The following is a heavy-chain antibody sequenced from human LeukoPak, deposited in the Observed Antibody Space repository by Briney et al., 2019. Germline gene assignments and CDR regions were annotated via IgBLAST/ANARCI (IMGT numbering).Heavy chain of an antibody. CDR1: GFTFSSYW. CDR2: IKQDGSDK. CDR3: ARNSGYDYLDY. V-gene: IGHV3-7*01. D-gene: IGHD5-12*01. J-gene: IGHJ4*02. Sequence: PGGSLRLSCAASGFTFSSYWMGWVRQAPGKGLEWVANIKQDGSDKYYVDSVKGRFRISRDNAKNSLYLQMNSLRAEDTAVYYCARNSGYDYLDYWGQGTLVTVSS.